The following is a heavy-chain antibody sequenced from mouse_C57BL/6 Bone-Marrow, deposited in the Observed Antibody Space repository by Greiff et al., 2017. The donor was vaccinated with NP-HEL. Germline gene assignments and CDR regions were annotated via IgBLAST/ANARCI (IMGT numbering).Heavy chain of an antibody. CDR1: GYTFTSYY. CDR3: ARPWDCVDY. CDR2: IYPRDGST. V-gene: IGHV1-85*01. Sequence: VKLLESGPELVKPGASVKLSCKASGYTFTSYYINWVKQRPGQGLEWIGWIYPRDGSTKYNEKFKGKATLTVDTSSSTAYMQLHGLTSEDSAVYCCARPWDCVDYWGQGTTLTVSS. D-gene: IGHD4-1*01. J-gene: IGHJ2*01.